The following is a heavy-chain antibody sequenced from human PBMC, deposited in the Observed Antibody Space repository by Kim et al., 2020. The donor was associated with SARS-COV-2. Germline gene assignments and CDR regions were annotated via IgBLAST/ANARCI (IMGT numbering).Heavy chain of an antibody. V-gene: IGHV3-23*01. D-gene: IGHD6-19*01. CDR2: IRQSGGNT. CDR1: GFTFNSYA. Sequence: GGSLRLSCAASGFTFNSYAMSWVRQAPGKGLEWVSGIRQSGGNTEYADSVKGRFSISRDNSKNTLYLQMNRLRAEDTAVYYCAKVTSGSSGWFEYFQRWGRGTLVTVSS. J-gene: IGHJ1*01. CDR3: AKVTSGSSGWFEYFQR.